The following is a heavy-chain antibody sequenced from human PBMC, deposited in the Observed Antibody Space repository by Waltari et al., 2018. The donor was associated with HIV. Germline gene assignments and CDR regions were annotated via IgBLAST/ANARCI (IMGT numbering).Heavy chain of an antibody. CDR3: ARDRDHKFDNGVALTY. CDR1: GYFFSTHA. J-gene: IGHJ4*02. CDR2: INTLKNNT. D-gene: IGHD3-9*01. V-gene: IGHV1-18*01. Sequence: HLEQSTGGVQMVGASVIMSCTTSGYFFSTHAISLVRWAPGRGLEWVGWINTLKNNTKCARRFQGRVTMSSDASTNTSYMQLTRLTSDDSAIYYRARDRDHKFDNGVALTYWGQGTLVSVSS.